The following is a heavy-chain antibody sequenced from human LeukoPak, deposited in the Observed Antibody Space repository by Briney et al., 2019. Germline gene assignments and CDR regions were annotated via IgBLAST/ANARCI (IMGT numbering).Heavy chain of an antibody. J-gene: IGHJ4*02. CDR1: GYTFTSYY. V-gene: IGHV1-46*03. Sequence: ASVKVSCKASGYTFTSYYMHWVRQAPGQGLEWMGIINPSGGSTSYAQKFQGRVTMTSDMSTSTVYMELRSLRSEDTAVYDCARDQSLGDRAFEYWGQGTLVTVSP. D-gene: IGHD1-14*01. CDR3: ARDQSLGDRAFEY. CDR2: INPSGGST.